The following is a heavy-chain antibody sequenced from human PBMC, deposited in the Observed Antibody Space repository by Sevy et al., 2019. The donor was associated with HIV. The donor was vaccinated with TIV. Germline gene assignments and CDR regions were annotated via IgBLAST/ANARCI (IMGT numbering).Heavy chain of an antibody. CDR1: GFTFSGSA. V-gene: IGHV3-73*01. J-gene: IGHJ6*02. Sequence: GGSLRLSCAASGFTFSGSAMHWVRQASGKGLEWVGRIRSKANNYATTYAASVKGRFTISREDSKKTAYLQMNSLKTEDTAVYYCTRLQQGGMDVWGQGTTVTVSS. D-gene: IGHD6-13*01. CDR2: IRSKANNYAT. CDR3: TRLQQGGMDV.